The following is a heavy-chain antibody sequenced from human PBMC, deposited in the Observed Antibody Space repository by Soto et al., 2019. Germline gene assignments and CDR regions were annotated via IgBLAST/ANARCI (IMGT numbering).Heavy chain of an antibody. Sequence: SETLSLTCAVYGGSFSGYYWSWIRQPPGKGLEWIGEINHSGSTNYNPSLKSRVTISVDTSKNQFSLKMSSVTAADTAVYYCARGPGPFDYWGQGTLVTV. CDR3: ARGPGPFDY. CDR2: INHSGST. CDR1: GGSFSGYY. J-gene: IGHJ4*02. V-gene: IGHV4-34*01.